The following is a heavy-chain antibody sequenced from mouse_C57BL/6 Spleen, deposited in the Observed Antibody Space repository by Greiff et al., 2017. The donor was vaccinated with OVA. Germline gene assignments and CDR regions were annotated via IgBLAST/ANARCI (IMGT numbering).Heavy chain of an antibody. CDR2: INPNNGGT. Sequence: VQLQQPGPELVKPGASVKIPCKASGYTFTDYNMDWVKQSHGKSLEWIGVINPNNGGTIYNQKFKGKATLTVDKSSSTAYMELRSLTSEDTAVYYCASSYYYGSSYGFAYWGQGTLVTVSA. V-gene: IGHV1-18*01. J-gene: IGHJ3*01. CDR1: GYTFTDYN. CDR3: ASSYYYGSSYGFAY. D-gene: IGHD1-1*01.